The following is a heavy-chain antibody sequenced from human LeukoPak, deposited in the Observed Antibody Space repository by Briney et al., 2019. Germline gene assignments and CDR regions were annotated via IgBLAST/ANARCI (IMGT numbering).Heavy chain of an antibody. J-gene: IGHJ6*03. Sequence: PGGSLRLSCAASGFTVSSNYMSWVRQAPGKGLEWVSVIYSGGSTYYADSVKGRFTISRDNSKNTLYLQMNSLRVEDTAVYYCARISMISNYYYYYMDVWGKGTTVTVSS. CDR2: IYSGGST. D-gene: IGHD3/OR15-3a*01. CDR3: ARISMISNYYYYYMDV. CDR1: GFTVSSNY. V-gene: IGHV3-53*01.